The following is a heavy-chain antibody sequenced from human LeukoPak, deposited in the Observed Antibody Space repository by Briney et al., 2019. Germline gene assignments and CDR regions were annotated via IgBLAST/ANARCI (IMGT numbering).Heavy chain of an antibody. J-gene: IGHJ4*02. CDR3: ARDQITAMVYYYFDY. D-gene: IGHD5-18*01. CDR2: ISSSGSTI. Sequence: GGSLRLSCAASGFTFSSYEMNWVRQAPGKGRELGSYISSSGSTIYYADSVKGRFPISRHNAKNSLYLQMNSLISEDTALYYCARDQITAMVYYYFDYWGQGTLVTVSS. CDR1: GFTFSSYE. V-gene: IGHV3-48*03.